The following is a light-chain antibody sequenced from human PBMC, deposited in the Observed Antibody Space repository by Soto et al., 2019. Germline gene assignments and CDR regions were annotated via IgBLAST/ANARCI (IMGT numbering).Light chain of an antibody. CDR3: QQLNSYPTWT. V-gene: IGKV1-17*01. Sequence: DIQMTQSRSSLSSSVGDIFTITCRSSQGIRNDLGWFQQKPGKAPKLLIYAASSLQSGVPSRFSGSGSGTEFTLTISSLQPEDFATYYCQQLNSYPTWTFGQGTKVDIK. CDR2: AAS. CDR1: QGIRND. J-gene: IGKJ1*01.